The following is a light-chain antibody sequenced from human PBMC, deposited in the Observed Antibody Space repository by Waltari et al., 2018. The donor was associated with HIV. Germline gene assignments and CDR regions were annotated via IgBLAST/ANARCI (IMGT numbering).Light chain of an antibody. CDR1: NSAVGCYNY. Sequence: HSALTQPASVSGSRGQSITIACTGTNSAVGCYNYVSWYQRHPGKAPKLIIYDVSNRPSGVSNRFSGSKSGNTASLTISGLQAEDEADYYCSSYTSSSTRVFGGGTTVTVL. V-gene: IGLV2-14*03. CDR3: SSYTSSSTRV. J-gene: IGLJ3*02. CDR2: DVS.